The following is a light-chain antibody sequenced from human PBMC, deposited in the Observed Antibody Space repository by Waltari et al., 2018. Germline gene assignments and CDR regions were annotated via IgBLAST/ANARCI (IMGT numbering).Light chain of an antibody. CDR1: QNVNSN. V-gene: IGKV3-15*01. Sequence: EVVMTQSPATLSVSPGERATLSCRASQNVNSNGAWYQQKPGQAPRLLIYGASSTATGIPARFSGSGSGTGFTLTISSLQSEDCAVYYCHQDNNWPPYTFGQGTKLEIK. CDR3: HQDNNWPPYT. CDR2: GAS. J-gene: IGKJ2*01.